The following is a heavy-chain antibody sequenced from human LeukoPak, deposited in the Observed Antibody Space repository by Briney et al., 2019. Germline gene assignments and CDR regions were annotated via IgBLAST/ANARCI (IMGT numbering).Heavy chain of an antibody. D-gene: IGHD3-10*01. Sequence: SETLSLTCTVSGGSISSSSYYWGWIRQPPGKGLEWIGSIYYSGSTNYNPSLKSRVTISVDTSKNQFSLKLSSVTAADTAVYYCARAMVRGVIGRGYYYYMDVWGKGTTVTISS. CDR1: GGSISSSSYY. V-gene: IGHV4-39*07. J-gene: IGHJ6*03. CDR3: ARAMVRGVIGRGYYYYMDV. CDR2: IYYSGST.